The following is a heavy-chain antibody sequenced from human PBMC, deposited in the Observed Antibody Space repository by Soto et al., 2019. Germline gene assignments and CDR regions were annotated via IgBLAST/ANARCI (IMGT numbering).Heavy chain of an antibody. D-gene: IGHD2-2*01. V-gene: IGHV1-46*01. Sequence: GASVKVSCKASGYTFTSYYMHWVRQAPGQGLEWMGIINPSGGSTSYAQKFQGRVTMTRDTSTSTVYVELSSLRSEDTAVYYCARDRLIVVVPAATAHGMDVWGQGTTVTVSS. CDR2: INPSGGST. J-gene: IGHJ6*02. CDR3: ARDRLIVVVPAATAHGMDV. CDR1: GYTFTSYY.